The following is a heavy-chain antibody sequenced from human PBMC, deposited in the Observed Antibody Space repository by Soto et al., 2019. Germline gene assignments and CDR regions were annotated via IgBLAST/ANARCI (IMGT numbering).Heavy chain of an antibody. CDR2: INAGNGNT. V-gene: IGHV1-3*01. J-gene: IGHJ4*02. CDR1: GYTFTSYA. D-gene: IGHD2-15*01. Sequence: VQVSCKASGYTFTSYAMNWVRQAPGQRLEWMGWINAGNGNTKYSQKFQVRVTITKDTSATTAYMELSSLTSEDTSVYYCARDLGGWPDYWGQGTLVTVSS. CDR3: ARDLGGWPDY.